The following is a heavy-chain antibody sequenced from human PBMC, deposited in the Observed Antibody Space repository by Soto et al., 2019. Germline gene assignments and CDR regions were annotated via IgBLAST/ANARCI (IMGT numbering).Heavy chain of an antibody. CDR3: ARTRYEHTGVRFDP. V-gene: IGHV4-61*01. CDR2: IYYSGST. Sequence: PSETLSLTCNVSGGSVSRVSYYWSWIRQPPGKGLEWIGYIYYSGSTNYNPSLKSRVTISVDTSKNQFSLKLSSVTAADTAVYYCARTRYEHTGVRFDPWGQGTLVTVSS. D-gene: IGHD3-3*01. J-gene: IGHJ5*02. CDR1: GGSVSRVSYY.